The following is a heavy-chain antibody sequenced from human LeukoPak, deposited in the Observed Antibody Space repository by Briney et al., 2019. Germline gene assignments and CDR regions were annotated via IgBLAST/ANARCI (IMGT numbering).Heavy chain of an antibody. CDR2: INPNSGGT. J-gene: IGHJ6*03. Sequence: ASVKVSCKASGYTFTGYYMHWVRQAPGQGLEWMGWINPNSGGTNYAQKFQGRVTITADKSTSTAYMELSSLRSEDTAVYYCARDYDSSGYYYRDYYYYMDVWGKGTTVTVSS. V-gene: IGHV1-2*02. CDR1: GYTFTGYY. CDR3: ARDYDSSGYYYRDYYYYMDV. D-gene: IGHD3-22*01.